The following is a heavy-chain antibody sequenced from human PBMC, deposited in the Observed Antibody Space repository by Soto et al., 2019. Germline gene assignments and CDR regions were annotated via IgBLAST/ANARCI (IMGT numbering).Heavy chain of an antibody. J-gene: IGHJ4*02. CDR2: ISSGSDYM. CDR3: GVIYCGGFTCYNDR. CDR1: GFHFSSYS. Sequence: GGSLRLSCAASGFHFSSYSMNWVRQAPGKGLEWVSSISSGSDYMYHADSLKGRFTISRDNAKNSLYLQMNSLRGEDTAVYYCGVIYCGGFTCYNDRWGQETWVTVSS. D-gene: IGHD2-21*01. V-gene: IGHV3-21*01.